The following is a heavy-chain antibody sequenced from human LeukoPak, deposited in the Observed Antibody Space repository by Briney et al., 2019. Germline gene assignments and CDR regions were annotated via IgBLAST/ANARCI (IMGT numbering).Heavy chain of an antibody. D-gene: IGHD5-12*01. CDR2: IKQDGSEK. J-gene: IGHJ6*03. CDR3: AKEWLRFEYYYMDV. CDR1: GFSFGDYA. Sequence: GSLRLSCTASGFSFGDYAMSWVRQAPGKGLEWVADIKQDGSEKYYVDSVKGRFTISRDNAKNSLYLQMNSLRAEDTAVYYCAKEWLRFEYYYMDVWGKGTTVTISS. V-gene: IGHV3-7*03.